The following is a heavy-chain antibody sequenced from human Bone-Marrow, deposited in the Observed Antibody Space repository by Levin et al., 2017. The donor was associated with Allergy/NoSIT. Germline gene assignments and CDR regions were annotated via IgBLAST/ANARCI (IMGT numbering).Heavy chain of an antibody. CDR3: ARQRGTAKYYYMDV. CDR1: GFSFSDFW. D-gene: IGHD4/OR15-4a*01. V-gene: IGHV5-51*01. J-gene: IGHJ6*03. CDR2: IFPGDSET. Sequence: ASVKVSCKAVGFSFSDFWIGWVRQAPGKGLEWMGIIFPGDSETIYSPSFQGHVTISVDRSSATANLQWGSLESSDSGIYYCARQRGTAKYYYMDVWGEGTTVIVSS.